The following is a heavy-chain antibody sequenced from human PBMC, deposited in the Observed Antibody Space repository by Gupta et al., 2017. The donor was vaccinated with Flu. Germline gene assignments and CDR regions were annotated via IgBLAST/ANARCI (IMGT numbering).Heavy chain of an antibody. J-gene: IGHJ4*02. CDR3: ARDAD. CDR1: GFTLSSYE. V-gene: IGHV3-48*03. CDR2: ISSRVSSM. Sequence: LAASGFTLSSYEINWVRQAPGKGLEWVSYISSRVSSMYYADSVKGRVTISRDNAKNSPYLQMNSLRAEDTAVYYCARDADWDQGALGTVSS.